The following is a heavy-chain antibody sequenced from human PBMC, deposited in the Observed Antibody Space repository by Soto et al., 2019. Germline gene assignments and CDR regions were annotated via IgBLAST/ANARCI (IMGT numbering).Heavy chain of an antibody. CDR2: IYWDDDK. D-gene: IGHD6-13*01. J-gene: IGHJ4*02. V-gene: IGHV2-5*02. CDR3: AHGYSSSWPDY. Sequence: GLDLEWLALIYWDDDKRYSPSLKSRLTITKDTSKNQVVLTMTNMDPVDTATYYCAHGYSSSWPDYWGQGTLVTVSS.